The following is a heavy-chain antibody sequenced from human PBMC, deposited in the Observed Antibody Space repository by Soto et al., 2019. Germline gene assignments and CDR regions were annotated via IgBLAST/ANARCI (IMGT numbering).Heavy chain of an antibody. D-gene: IGHD3-16*01. CDR3: AREEKQLSRYGGDFDY. Sequence: QVQLQESGPGLVKPSETLSLTCSVSDGSVNTGNYYWSWIRQPPGKGLAGIGHIYYIGTTNYNPSLKSRVTISVDTSKNQFSLKVTSVTAADTAVYFCAREEKQLSRYGGDFDYWGQGILVTVSS. CDR2: IYYIGTT. V-gene: IGHV4-61*01. J-gene: IGHJ4*02. CDR1: DGSVNTGNYY.